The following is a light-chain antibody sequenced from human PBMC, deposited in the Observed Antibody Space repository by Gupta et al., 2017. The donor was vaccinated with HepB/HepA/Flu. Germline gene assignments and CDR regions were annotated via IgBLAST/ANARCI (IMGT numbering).Light chain of an antibody. V-gene: IGKV3-15*01. CDR1: QSVNNNY. CDR2: GSS. CDR3: QQYSSWPIT. J-gene: IGKJ5*01. Sequence: EMVMTQSPATLSVSPGERVTLSCRASQSVNNNYLGGYQQKPCQAPRLLIYGSSTRAAGIPARSSGSGSGTEFSLTISNLQSDDVAVYYCQQYSSWPITFGQGTRLDLK.